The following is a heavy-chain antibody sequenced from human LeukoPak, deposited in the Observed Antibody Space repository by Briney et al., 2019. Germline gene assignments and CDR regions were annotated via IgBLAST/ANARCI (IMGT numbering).Heavy chain of an antibody. CDR3: AGGYSYGLWYDY. Sequence: SETLSLTCTVSGGSISSYYWSWIRQPAGKGLEWIGRICTSGSTNYNPSLKSRVTMSVDTSKNQFSLKLSPVTAADTAVYYCAGGYSYGLWYDYWGQGTLVTVSS. D-gene: IGHD5-18*01. V-gene: IGHV4-4*07. J-gene: IGHJ4*02. CDR2: ICTSGST. CDR1: GGSISSYY.